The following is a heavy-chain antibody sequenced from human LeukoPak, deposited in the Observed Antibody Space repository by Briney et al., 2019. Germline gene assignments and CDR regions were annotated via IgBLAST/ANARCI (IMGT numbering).Heavy chain of an antibody. CDR2: IYYSGNT. Sequence: SETLSLTCTVSGGSISSGDYYWSWIRQPPGKGLEWIGWIYYSGNTYYNPSLKSRVTISIHTSKNQFSLTLSSVTAADTAVYYCARVSAFFYDSTAYYFDYWGQGALVTVSS. D-gene: IGHD5/OR15-5a*01. V-gene: IGHV4-30-4*01. CDR3: ARVSAFFYDSTAYYFDY. J-gene: IGHJ4*02. CDR1: GGSISSGDYY.